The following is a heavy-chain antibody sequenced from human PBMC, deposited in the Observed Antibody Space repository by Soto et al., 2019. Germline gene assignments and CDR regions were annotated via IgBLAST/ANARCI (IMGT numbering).Heavy chain of an antibody. V-gene: IGHV3-30-3*01. Sequence: QVPLVESGGGVVQPGRSLRLSCAASGFTFSSYAMHWVRQAPGKGLEWVAVISYDGSNKYYADSVKGRFTISRDNSKSTLYLQMNSLRAEDTAVYYCAREMGYSGYDGGSAFDIWGLGTMVTVSS. D-gene: IGHD5-12*01. J-gene: IGHJ3*02. CDR2: ISYDGSNK. CDR1: GFTFSSYA. CDR3: AREMGYSGYDGGSAFDI.